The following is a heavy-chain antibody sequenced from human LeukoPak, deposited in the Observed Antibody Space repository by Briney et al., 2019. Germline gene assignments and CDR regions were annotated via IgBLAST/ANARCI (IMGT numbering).Heavy chain of an antibody. Sequence: SETLSLTCTVSGGSISSYYWSWIRQPPGKGLEWIGYIYHSGSTDYNPSLKSRVTISVDTSKNQFSLNLTSVTAADTAVYYCARGGVFPRQFDPWGQGTLVTVSS. CDR2: IYHSGST. CDR3: ARGGVFPRQFDP. D-gene: IGHD3-16*01. J-gene: IGHJ5*02. V-gene: IGHV4-59*01. CDR1: GGSISSYY.